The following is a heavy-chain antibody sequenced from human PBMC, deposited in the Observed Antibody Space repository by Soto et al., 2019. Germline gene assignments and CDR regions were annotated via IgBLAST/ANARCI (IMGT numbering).Heavy chain of an antibody. D-gene: IGHD2-21*01. Sequence: HPGGSLRLSCAASGFTFSSYAMSWVRQAPGKGLEWVSAISGSGGSTYYADSVKGRFTISRDNSKNTLYLQMNSLRAEDTAVYYCAKDHYSDYVYGMDVWGQGTTVTVSS. V-gene: IGHV3-23*01. CDR1: GFTFSSYA. CDR3: AKDHYSDYVYGMDV. CDR2: ISGSGGST. J-gene: IGHJ6*02.